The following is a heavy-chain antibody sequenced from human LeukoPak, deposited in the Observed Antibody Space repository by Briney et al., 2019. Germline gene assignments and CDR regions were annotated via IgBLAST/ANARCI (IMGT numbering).Heavy chain of an antibody. Sequence: IPSETLSLTCAVYGGSFSGCYWSWIRQPPGKGLEWIGEINHSGSTNYNPSLKSRVTISVDTSKNQFSLKLSSVTAADTAVYYCARGTRIVYYWSAFDIWGQGTMVTVSS. V-gene: IGHV4-34*01. D-gene: IGHD2-8*01. CDR2: INHSGST. J-gene: IGHJ3*02. CDR1: GGSFSGCY. CDR3: ARGTRIVYYWSAFDI.